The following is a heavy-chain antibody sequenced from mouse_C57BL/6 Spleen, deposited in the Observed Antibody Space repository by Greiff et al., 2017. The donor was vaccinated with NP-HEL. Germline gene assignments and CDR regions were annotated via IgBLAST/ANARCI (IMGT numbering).Heavy chain of an antibody. V-gene: IGHV1-69*01. CDR2: IDPSDSYT. CDR3: ARESDRTMDD. D-gene: IGHD2-14*01. J-gene: IGHJ4*01. CDR1: GYTFTSYW. Sequence: QVQLQQPGAELVMPGASVKLSCKASGYTFTSYWMHWVKQRPGQGLEWIGEIDPSDSYTNYNQKFKGKSTLTVDKSSSTAYMQLSSLTSEDSAVYYCARESDRTMDDWGQGTSVTVSS.